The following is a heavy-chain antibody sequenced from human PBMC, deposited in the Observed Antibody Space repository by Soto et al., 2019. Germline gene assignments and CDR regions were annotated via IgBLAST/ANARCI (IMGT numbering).Heavy chain of an antibody. CDR2: IRPDGAET. D-gene: IGHD2-2*01. CDR3: ARDGGFCPSTSYCLTF. J-gene: IGHJ4*02. V-gene: IGHV3-7*01. Sequence: EVQLVESGGGLVQPGGSLRLSCAGSGFTFSSYWMSWVRQVPGKGLDWVANIRPDGAETYYVGSVKGRFTISRDNAKNSLYLQMDSLRAEDTALYYCARDGGFCPSTSYCLTFWGRGTLVTVSA. CDR1: GFTFSSYW.